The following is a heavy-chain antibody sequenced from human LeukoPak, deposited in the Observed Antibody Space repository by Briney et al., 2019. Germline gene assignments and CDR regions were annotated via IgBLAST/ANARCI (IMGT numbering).Heavy chain of an antibody. D-gene: IGHD4-11*01. CDR3: ARGLYSNPPYYYYYMDV. CDR1: GDSFSGYY. J-gene: IGHJ6*03. CDR2: INHSGST. Sequence: SETLSLTCAVYGDSFSGYYWSWIRQPPGKGLEWIGEINHSGSTNYNPSLKSRVTISVDTSKNQFSLKQSSVTAADTAVYYCARGLYSNPPYYYYYMDVWGKGTTVTVSS. V-gene: IGHV4-34*01.